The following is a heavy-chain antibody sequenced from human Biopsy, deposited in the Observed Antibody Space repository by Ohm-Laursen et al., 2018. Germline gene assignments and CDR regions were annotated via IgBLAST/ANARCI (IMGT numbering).Heavy chain of an antibody. CDR2: IYYSGST. V-gene: IGHV4-59*01. CDR1: GGSISSYY. Sequence: TLSPTCTVSGGSISSYYRGWVRQTPGEGLEWIGYIYYSGSTNYNPSLKSRVTISVDTSKNQFSLRLNSVTAADTAVYYCARATNSTGWPYYYFYGMDVWGQGTTVTVSS. J-gene: IGHJ6*02. CDR3: ARATNSTGWPYYYFYGMDV. D-gene: IGHD2/OR15-2a*01.